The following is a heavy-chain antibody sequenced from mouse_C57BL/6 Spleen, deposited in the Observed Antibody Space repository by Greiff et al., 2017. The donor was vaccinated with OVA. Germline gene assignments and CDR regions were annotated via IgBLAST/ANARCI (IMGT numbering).Heavy chain of an antibody. J-gene: IGHJ4*01. V-gene: IGHV2-2*01. CDR2: IWSGGST. CDR3: ARNKGKSSYAMDY. Sequence: VKVVESGPGLVQPSQSLSITCTVSGFSLTSYGVHWVRQSPGKGLEWLGVIWSGGSTDYNAAFISRLSISKDNSKSQVFFKMNSLQADDTAIYYCARNKGKSSYAMDYWGQGTSVTVSS. D-gene: IGHD6-2*01. CDR1: GFSLTSYG.